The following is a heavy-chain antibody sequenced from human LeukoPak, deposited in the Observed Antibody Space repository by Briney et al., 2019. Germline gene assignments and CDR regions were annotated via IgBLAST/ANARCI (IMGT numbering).Heavy chain of an antibody. CDR3: ARGGYYSAWAEDY. V-gene: IGHV3-7*01. J-gene: IGHJ4*02. CDR2: INEDGSEK. D-gene: IGHD3-22*01. Sequence: GGSLRLSCAASGFTFSNYWMGWVRQAPGRGLEWVANINEDGSEKYYVDSVKGRFTISRDNSKNSPYLQINSLRAEDTAVFYCARGGYYSAWAEDYWGQGTLVTVSS. CDR1: GFTFSNYW.